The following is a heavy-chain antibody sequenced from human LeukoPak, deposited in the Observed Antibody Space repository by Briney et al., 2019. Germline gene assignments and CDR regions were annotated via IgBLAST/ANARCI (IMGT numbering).Heavy chain of an antibody. CDR1: GGSISTSNYY. CDR2: IFYSGST. D-gene: IGHD3-10*01. J-gene: IGHJ3*02. CDR3: AKSNGYGXVDX. Sequence: PSETLSLTCTVSGGSISTSNYYWGWIRQPPGRGLEWIGNIFYSGSTYYSPSLRSRVTISLDTSRNQFSLKLNSVTAADTAVYYCAKSNGYGXVDXXGQGTMVTVX. V-gene: IGHV4-39*07.